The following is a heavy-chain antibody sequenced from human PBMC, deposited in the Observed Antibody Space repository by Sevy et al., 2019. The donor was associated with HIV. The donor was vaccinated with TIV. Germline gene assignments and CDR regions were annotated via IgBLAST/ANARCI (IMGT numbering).Heavy chain of an antibody. Sequence: GGSLRLSCAASGFALNSFAMHWVRQTPDKGLEWLAVLSYDAADTYYADSVKGRFSISRDNSKNTLYLQMSSLRLEDTAVYYCARARVPSNYQEHPRFYFDFWGQGTLVTVSS. J-gene: IGHJ4*02. D-gene: IGHD1-7*01. CDR3: ARARVPSNYQEHPRFYFDF. CDR1: GFALNSFA. V-gene: IGHV3-30*07. CDR2: LSYDAADT.